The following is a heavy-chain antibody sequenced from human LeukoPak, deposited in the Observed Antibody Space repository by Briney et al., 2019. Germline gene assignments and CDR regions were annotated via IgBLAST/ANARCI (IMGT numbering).Heavy chain of an antibody. CDR3: ARDRDPGSSYSSSSEGYYYYGMDV. CDR2: IYYSGST. V-gene: IGHV4-39*07. CDR1: GGSVSSSTYS. J-gene: IGHJ6*02. Sequence: SETLSLTCAVSGGSVSSSTYSWGWVRQPPGKGLEWIGSIYYSGSTYYNPSLKSRVTISVDTSKNQFSLKLSSVTAADTAVYYCARDRDPGSSYSSSSEGYYYYGMDVWGQGTTVTVSS. D-gene: IGHD6-6*01.